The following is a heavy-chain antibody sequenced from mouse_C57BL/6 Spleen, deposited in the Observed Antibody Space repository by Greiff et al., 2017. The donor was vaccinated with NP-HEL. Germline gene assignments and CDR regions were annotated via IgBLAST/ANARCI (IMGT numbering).Heavy chain of an antibody. J-gene: IGHJ1*03. CDR1: GYTFTDYY. D-gene: IGHD1-1*01. CDR3: ARSSHYYGSRYWYFDV. V-gene: IGHV1-77*01. CDR2: IGPGSGST. Sequence: VQLQQSGAELVKPGASVKISCKASGYTFTDYYINWVKQRPGQGLEWIGKIGPGSGSTYYNEKFKGKATLTADKSSSTAYMQLSSLTSEDSAVYFCARSSHYYGSRYWYFDVWGTGTTVTVSS.